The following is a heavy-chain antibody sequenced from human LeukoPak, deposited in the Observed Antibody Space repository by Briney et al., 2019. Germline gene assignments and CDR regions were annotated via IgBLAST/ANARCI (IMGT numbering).Heavy chain of an antibody. V-gene: IGHV4-4*09. CDR2: IYTSGST. Sequence: SETLSLTCTVSGGSISSYYWSWIRQPPGKGQEWIGYIYTSGSTNYNPSLKSRVTISVDTSKNQFSLKLSSVTAADTAVYYCARQQYCSSTSCHNWFDPWGQGTLVTVSS. D-gene: IGHD2-2*01. CDR3: ARQQYCSSTSCHNWFDP. J-gene: IGHJ5*02. CDR1: GGSISSYY.